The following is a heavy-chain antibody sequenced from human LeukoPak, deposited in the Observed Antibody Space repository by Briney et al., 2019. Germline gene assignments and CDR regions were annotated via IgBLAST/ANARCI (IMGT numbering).Heavy chain of an antibody. CDR2: IYYSGST. Sequence: PSETLSPTCTVSGGSISSYYWSWIRQPPGKGLEWIGYIYYSGSTNYNPSLKSRVTISVDTSKNQFSLKLSSVTAADTAVYYCAREVSSGWYEDYWGQGTLVTVSS. CDR1: GGSISSYY. D-gene: IGHD6-19*01. V-gene: IGHV4-59*01. J-gene: IGHJ4*02. CDR3: AREVSSGWYEDY.